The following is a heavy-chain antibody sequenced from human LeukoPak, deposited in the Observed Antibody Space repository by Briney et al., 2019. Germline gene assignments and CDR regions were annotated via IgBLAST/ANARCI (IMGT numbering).Heavy chain of an antibody. V-gene: IGHV7-4-1*02. CDR2: INTNTGNP. J-gene: IGHJ4*02. CDR1: GYTFTSYA. CDR3: ARDRMWIQLWLLQEKEHYFDY. Sequence: ASVKVSCKASGYTFTSYAMNWVRQAPGQGLEWMGWINTNTGNPTYAQGFTGRFVFSLDTSVSTAYLQISSLKAEDTAVYYCARDRMWIQLWLLQEKEHYFDYWGQGTLVTVSS. D-gene: IGHD5-18*01.